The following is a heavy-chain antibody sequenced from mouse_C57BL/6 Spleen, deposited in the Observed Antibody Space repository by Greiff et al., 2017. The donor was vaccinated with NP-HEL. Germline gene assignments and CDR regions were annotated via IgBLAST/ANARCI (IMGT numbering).Heavy chain of an antibody. CDR3: ARNYGLGYFDV. D-gene: IGHD1-1*01. CDR1: GFTFSDYG. J-gene: IGHJ1*03. V-gene: IGHV5-17*01. CDR2: ISSGSSTI. Sequence: VKLVESGGGLVKPGGSLKLSCAASGFTFSDYGMHWVRQAPEKGLEWVAYISSGSSTIYYADTVKGRFTISRDNAKNTLFLQMTSLRSEDTAMYYCARNYGLGYFDVWGTGTTVTVSS.